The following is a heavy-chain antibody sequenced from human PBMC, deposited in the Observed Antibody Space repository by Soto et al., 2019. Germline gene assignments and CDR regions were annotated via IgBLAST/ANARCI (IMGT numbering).Heavy chain of an antibody. Sequence: SSLNVACKGSVGTLSIYAISWGRHAPGQGLEWMGGIIPIFGTANYAQTFQGRVTITADESTSTAYMELSRMRCEDGAVYYCAXGDVDTAMADYYYGLDVWGQGPTVTVSS. CDR2: IIPIFGTA. CDR3: AXGDVDTAMADYYYGLDV. V-gene: IGHV1-69*01. D-gene: IGHD5-18*01. J-gene: IGHJ6*02. CDR1: VGTLSIYA.